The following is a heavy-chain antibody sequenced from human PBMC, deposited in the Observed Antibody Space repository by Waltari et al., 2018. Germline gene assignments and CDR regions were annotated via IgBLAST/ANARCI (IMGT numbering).Heavy chain of an antibody. CDR2: ISGSGGST. CDR1: GFTFSSYA. CDR3: AKDLTGSGSYYDDAFDI. V-gene: IGHV3-23*01. J-gene: IGHJ3*02. Sequence: EVQLLESGGGLVQPGGSLRLSCAASGFTFSSYAMSWVRQAPGKGLEWVSAISGSGGSTYYADSVKGRFTISRDNSKNTLYLQMNSLRAEDTAVYYCAKDLTGSGSYYDDAFDIWGQGTMVTVSS. D-gene: IGHD3-10*01.